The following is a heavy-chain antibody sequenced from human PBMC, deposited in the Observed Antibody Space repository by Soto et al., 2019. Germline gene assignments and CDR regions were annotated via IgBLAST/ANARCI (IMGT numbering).Heavy chain of an antibody. CDR1: GGSISSGGYY. CDR3: ARDIITGLFDY. CDR2: IYYSGST. Sequence: PSETLSLTCTVSGGSISSGGYYWSWIRQHPGKGLEWIGYIYYSGSTYYNPSLKSRVTISVDTSKNQFSLKLSSVTAADTAVYYCARDIITGLFDYWGQGTLVTVSS. J-gene: IGHJ4*02. D-gene: IGHD2-8*02. V-gene: IGHV4-31*03.